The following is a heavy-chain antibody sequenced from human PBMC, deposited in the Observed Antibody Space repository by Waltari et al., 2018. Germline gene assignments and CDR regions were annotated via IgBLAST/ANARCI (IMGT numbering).Heavy chain of an antibody. D-gene: IGHD3-10*01. J-gene: IGHJ5*02. V-gene: IGHV4-39*07. CDR1: GGSIRSSSYY. Sequence: QLQLQESGPGLVKPSETLSLTCTVSGGSIRSSSYYWGWIRHPPGKGLEWIGSIYYSGSTYYNPSLKSRVTISVDTSKNQFSLKLSSVTAADTAVYYCIRCGRGQGVKNWFDPWGQGTLVTVSS. CDR3: IRCGRGQGVKNWFDP. CDR2: IYYSGST.